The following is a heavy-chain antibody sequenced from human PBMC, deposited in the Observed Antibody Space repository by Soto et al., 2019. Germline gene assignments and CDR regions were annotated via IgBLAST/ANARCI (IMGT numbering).Heavy chain of an antibody. Sequence: PGGSLRLSCAASGFTFSSYAMSWVRQAPGKGLEWVSAISGSGGSTYYADSVKGRFTISRDNSKNTLYLQMNSLRAEDTAVYYCALPTLRHNWNSRLPIDYWGQGTLVTVSS. CDR1: GFTFSSYA. CDR3: ALPTLRHNWNSRLPIDY. J-gene: IGHJ4*02. D-gene: IGHD1-7*01. CDR2: ISGSGGST. V-gene: IGHV3-23*01.